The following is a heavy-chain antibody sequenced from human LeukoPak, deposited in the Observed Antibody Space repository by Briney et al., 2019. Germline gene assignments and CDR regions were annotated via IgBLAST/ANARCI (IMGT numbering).Heavy chain of an antibody. CDR1: GYTFTSYG. CDR2: ISAYNGNT. J-gene: IGHJ4*02. CDR3: ARVSEGITIFGVVITGNDY. V-gene: IGHV1-18*01. Sequence: ASVKVSCKASGYTFTSYGISWVRQAPGQGLEWMGWISAYNGNTNYAQKLQGRVTMTTDTSTSTAYMELRSLRSDDTAVYYCARVSEGITIFGVVITGNDYWGQGTLVTVS. D-gene: IGHD3-3*01.